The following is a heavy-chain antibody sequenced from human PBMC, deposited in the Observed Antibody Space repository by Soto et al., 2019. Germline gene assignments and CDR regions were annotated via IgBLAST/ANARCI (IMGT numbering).Heavy chain of an antibody. CDR2: ISAYNGNT. CDR1: GYTFTSYG. Sequence: QVPLVQSGAEVKKPGASVKVSCKASGYTFTSYGISWVRQAPGQGLEWMGWISAYNGNTNYAQKLQGRVTMTTDTSTSTAYMELRSLRSDDTAVYYCARAPYYYGSGSYYNREGAFDIWGQGTMVTVSS. D-gene: IGHD3-10*01. V-gene: IGHV1-18*01. J-gene: IGHJ3*02. CDR3: ARAPYYYGSGSYYNREGAFDI.